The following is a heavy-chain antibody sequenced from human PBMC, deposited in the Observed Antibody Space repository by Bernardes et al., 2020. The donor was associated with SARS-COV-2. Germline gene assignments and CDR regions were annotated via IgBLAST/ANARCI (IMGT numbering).Heavy chain of an antibody. V-gene: IGHV3-7*01. CDR3: ARGSAYYDILTGYFY. D-gene: IGHD3-9*01. CDR2: IKQDGSKK. Sequence: GGSLRLSCAASGFTLSNYWMSWVRQAPGKGLEWVANIKQDGSKKYYVDSVRGRFTISRDNAKNSLYLQMNSLRAEDTAVYYCARGSAYYDILTGYFYWGQGTLVTVSS. J-gene: IGHJ4*02. CDR1: GFTLSNYW.